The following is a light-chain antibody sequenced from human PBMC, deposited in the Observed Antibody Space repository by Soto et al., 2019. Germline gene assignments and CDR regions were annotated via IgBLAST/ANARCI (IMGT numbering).Light chain of an antibody. CDR2: DVS. CDR1: SSDVGGYNY. J-gene: IGLJ1*01. V-gene: IGLV2-11*01. Sequence: QSVLTQPRSVSGSPGQSVTISCTGTSSDVGGYNYVSWYQQHPGKAPKLMIFDVSRRPSGVPDRFSGSKSANTASLTISGLQAEDKADYYCCSYAGSYTYVFGTGTKVTVL. CDR3: CSYAGSYTYV.